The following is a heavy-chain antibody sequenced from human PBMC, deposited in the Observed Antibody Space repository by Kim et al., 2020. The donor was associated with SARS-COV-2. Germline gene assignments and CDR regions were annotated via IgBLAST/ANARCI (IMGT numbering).Heavy chain of an antibody. Sequence: SETLSLTCTVSGASMTSGDYYWSWIRQPPGKGLEWLGRISNSGTTYYNPFLESRLIISLDTSKNQFSLKLTSETAADTAVYYCVIGAGDSGPYLYYFD. CDR1: GASMTSGDYY. CDR2: ISNSGTT. V-gene: IGHV4-30-4*01. D-gene: IGHD3-10*01. J-gene: IGHJ4*01. CDR3: VIGAGDSGPYLYYFD.